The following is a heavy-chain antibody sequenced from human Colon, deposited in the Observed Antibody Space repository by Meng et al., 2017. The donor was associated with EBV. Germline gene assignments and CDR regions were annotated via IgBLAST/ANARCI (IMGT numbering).Heavy chain of an antibody. Sequence: QVQLVQSGAEVKKXXXXXRXXCEASGYTFTNFDINWVRQAAGQGLEWMGWMNPDSGNTGYARNFQGRVSMTRDTSRNTAYMELRGLTYEDTAIYYCARGLQGTNWFDPWGQGTLVTVSS. V-gene: IGHV1-8*01. CDR3: ARGLQGTNWFDP. CDR1: GYTFTNFD. J-gene: IGHJ5*02. CDR2: MNPDSGNT.